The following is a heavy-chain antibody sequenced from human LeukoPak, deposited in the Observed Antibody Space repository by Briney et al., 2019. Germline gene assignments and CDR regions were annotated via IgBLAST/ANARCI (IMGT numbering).Heavy chain of an antibody. D-gene: IGHD3-16*01. CDR3: ARQLGAYSPHYYFYMDV. J-gene: IGHJ6*03. CDR1: GYTFTSYA. Sequence: GASVKVSCKASGYTFTSYALNWVRQAPGQGLEWMGWINTNNGNPTYAQAFTGRFAFSLDISVSTAYLQISNLKADDTAVYYCARQLGAYSPHYYFYMDVWGKGTTVAISS. CDR2: INTNNGNP. V-gene: IGHV7-4-1*02.